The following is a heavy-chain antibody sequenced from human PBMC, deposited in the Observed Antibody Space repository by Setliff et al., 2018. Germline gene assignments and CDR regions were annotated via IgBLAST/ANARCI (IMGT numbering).Heavy chain of an antibody. Sequence: PGGSLRLSCAAPGFTFSKSWMSWVRQATGKGPEWVANIKEDGSRKYYVDSVKGRFTISRDNATNSLYLQMNSLRAEDTAVYYCARGNFYYFDRTGRGPNWFDPWGQGTLVTVSS. V-gene: IGHV3-7*01. CDR1: GFTFSKSW. CDR3: ARGNFYYFDRTGRGPNWFDP. J-gene: IGHJ5*02. CDR2: IKEDGSRK. D-gene: IGHD3-22*01.